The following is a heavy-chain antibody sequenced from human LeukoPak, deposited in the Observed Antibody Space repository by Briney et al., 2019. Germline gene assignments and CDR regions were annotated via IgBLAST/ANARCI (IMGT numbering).Heavy chain of an antibody. D-gene: IGHD3-22*01. CDR1: GYTFTSYA. V-gene: IGHV1-3*01. CDR3: ARDLEATPVYYDSSGSPFQH. CDR2: INAGNGNT. Sequence: GASVKVSCKASGYTFTSYAMHWVRQAPGQRLEWMGWINAGNGNTKYSQKFQGRVTITRDTSASTAYMELSSLRSEDTAVYYCARDLEATPVYYDSSGSPFQHWGQGTLVTVSS. J-gene: IGHJ1*01.